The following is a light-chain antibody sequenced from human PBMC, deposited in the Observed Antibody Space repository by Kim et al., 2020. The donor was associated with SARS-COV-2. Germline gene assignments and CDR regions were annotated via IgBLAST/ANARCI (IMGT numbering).Light chain of an antibody. V-gene: IGLV2-23*02. CDR1: SSDVRSYNL. Sequence: QSALTQPASVSGTPGQLITISCTGTSSDVRSYNLVSCYQQLQGKAPKLLIYEVSKRSSGVSNRFSGSKSGNTSSLRISGLQAEDEADYYCCSYAGSSTHVVFGGGTQLTVL. J-gene: IGLJ2*01. CDR3: CSYAGSSTHVV. CDR2: EVS.